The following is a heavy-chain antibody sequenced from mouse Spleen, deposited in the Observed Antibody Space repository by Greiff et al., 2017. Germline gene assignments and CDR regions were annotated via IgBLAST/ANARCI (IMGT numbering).Heavy chain of an antibody. J-gene: IGHJ2*01. D-gene: IGHD1-1*02. Sequence: VKLQQSGAELVRPGTSVKVSCKASGYAFTNYLIEWVKQRPGQGLEWIGVINPGSGGTNYNEKFKGKATLTADKSSSTAYMQLSSLTSEDSAVYFCARRWEGSLDYWGQGTTLTVSS. V-gene: IGHV1-54*01. CDR3: ARRWEGSLDY. CDR2: INPGSGGT. CDR1: GYAFTNYL.